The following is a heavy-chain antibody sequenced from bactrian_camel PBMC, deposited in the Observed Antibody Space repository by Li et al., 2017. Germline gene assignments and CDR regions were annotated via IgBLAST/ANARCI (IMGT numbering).Heavy chain of an antibody. CDR3: AAGGAILRWLLLHEPFFNY. D-gene: IGHD2*01. J-gene: IGHJ4*01. Sequence: HVQLVESGGGSVQSGGSLRLSCVVSGYSFSSVCMGWFHQAPGKEREGVARIATGSGNTYYADSVKGRFTISQDNAKNTVYLQMNSLKPEDTAIYYCAAGGAILRWLLLHEPFFNYCGQGTQVTVS. V-gene: IGHV3S63*01. CDR2: IATGSGNT. CDR1: GYSFSSVC.